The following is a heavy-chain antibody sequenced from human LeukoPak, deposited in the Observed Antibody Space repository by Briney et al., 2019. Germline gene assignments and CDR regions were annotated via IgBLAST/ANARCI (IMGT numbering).Heavy chain of an antibody. CDR1: GGSISSNSHY. CDR3: AREEASVGDY. Sequence: SETLSLTCTVSGGSISSNSHYLAWIRQPPGNGLEWIGSIHYIGTNFYSPSLKSPVTISVDTSKNQFSLSLTSVTASDTAVYYCAREEASVGDYWGQGILITVSS. J-gene: IGHJ4*02. D-gene: IGHD2-21*01. CDR2: IHYIGTN. V-gene: IGHV4-39*01.